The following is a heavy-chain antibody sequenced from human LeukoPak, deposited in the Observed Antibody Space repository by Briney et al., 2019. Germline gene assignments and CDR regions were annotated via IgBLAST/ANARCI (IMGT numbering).Heavy chain of an antibody. CDR3: ARNGYCGGDCYFHYYYYGMDV. CDR1: EGTFSSYA. V-gene: IGHV1-69*13. J-gene: IGHJ6*02. D-gene: IGHD2-21*02. CDR2: IIPIFGTA. Sequence: SVKVSCKASEGTFSSYAISWVRQAPGQGLEWMGGIIPIFGTANYAQKFQGRVTITADESTSTAYMELSSLRSEDTAVYYCARNGYCGGDCYFHYYYYGMDVWGQGTTVTVSS.